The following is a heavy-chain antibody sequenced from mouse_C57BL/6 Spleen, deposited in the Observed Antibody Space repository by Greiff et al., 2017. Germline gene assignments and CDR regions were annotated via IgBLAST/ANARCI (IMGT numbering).Heavy chain of an antibody. CDR1: GYTFTDYY. J-gene: IGHJ3*01. CDR2: INPYNGGT. Sequence: VQLQQSGPVLVKPGASVKMSCKASGYTFTDYYMNWVKQSHGKSLEWIGVINPYNGGTSYNQKFKGKATLTVDKSSSTAYMELNSLTSEDSAVYYCARDYGSSYGGFFAYWGQGTLVTVSA. CDR3: ARDYGSSYGGFFAY. V-gene: IGHV1-19*01. D-gene: IGHD1-1*01.